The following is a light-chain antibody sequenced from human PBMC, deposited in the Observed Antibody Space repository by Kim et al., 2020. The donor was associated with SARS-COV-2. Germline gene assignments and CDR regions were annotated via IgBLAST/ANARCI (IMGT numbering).Light chain of an antibody. V-gene: IGLV8-61*01. CDR3: LLYMGNYNWV. J-gene: IGLJ3*02. CDR2: KTD. CDR1: SGAVSSGFH. Sequence: QTVVTQEPPLSVPPGGTVTLTCGLTSGAVSSGFHPSWYQQTPGRPPRTLIYKTDARASGVPDRFSGSILGNKAALTITGAQAEDESEYYCLLYMGNYNWVFGGGTKLTVL.